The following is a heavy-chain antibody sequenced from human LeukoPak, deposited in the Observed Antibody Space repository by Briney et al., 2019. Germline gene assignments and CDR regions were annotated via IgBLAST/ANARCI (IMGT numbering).Heavy chain of an antibody. CDR1: GFTFSSFW. J-gene: IGHJ4*02. CDR2: IKQDGSEK. D-gene: IGHD3-22*01. Sequence: PGGSLRLSCAASGFTFSSFWMSWVRQAPGKGLEWVANIKQDGSEKYYVDSVKGRFTISRDNAKNSLYLQMNSLRAEDTAVYYCARVSYYYDSSGYYIYWGQGTLVTVSS. CDR3: ARVSYYYDSSGYYIY. V-gene: IGHV3-7*01.